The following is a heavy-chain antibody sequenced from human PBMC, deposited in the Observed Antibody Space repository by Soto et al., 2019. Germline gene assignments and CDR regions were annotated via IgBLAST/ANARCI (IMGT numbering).Heavy chain of an antibody. CDR2: IGTAGDP. CDR3: ARGGGYGDWYFDL. J-gene: IGHJ2*01. D-gene: IGHD3-16*01. V-gene: IGHV3-13*05. CDR1: GFTFSSYD. Sequence: EVQLVESGGGLVQPGGSLRLSCAASGFTFSSYDMHWVRQATGKGLEWVSAIGTAGDPYYPASVKGRFTISTENAKNSLYLQMNSLRAGDTAVYYCARGGGYGDWYFDLWGRGTLVTVSS.